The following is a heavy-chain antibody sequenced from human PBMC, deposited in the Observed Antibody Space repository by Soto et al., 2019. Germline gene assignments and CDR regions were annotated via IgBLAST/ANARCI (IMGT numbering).Heavy chain of an antibody. V-gene: IGHV3-66*01. CDR2: IYSGGDS. Sequence: APGKGLEWVSLIYSGGDSYYPDSVKGRFTISRDNSKNTVYLQMNSLRAEDTAVYYCASKGLGEYDYGYLSCWGQGTLVTVSS. J-gene: IGHJ4*02. D-gene: IGHD5-18*01. CDR3: ASKGLGEYDYGYLSC.